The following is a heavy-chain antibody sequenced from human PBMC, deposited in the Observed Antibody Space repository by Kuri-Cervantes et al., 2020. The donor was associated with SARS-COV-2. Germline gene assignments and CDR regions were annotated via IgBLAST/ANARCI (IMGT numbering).Heavy chain of an antibody. D-gene: IGHD2-21*01. Sequence: GGSLRLSCAASGFTFSSYSMNWVRQAPGKGLVWVSRVNIDGSGTSYADSVKGRFTISRDNAKNTVYLHMNSLRAEDTALYYCARDDEAPGVWFDYWGQGILVTVSS. CDR1: GFTFSSYS. J-gene: IGHJ4*02. V-gene: IGHV3-74*01. CDR3: ARDDEAPGVWFDY. CDR2: VNIDGSGT.